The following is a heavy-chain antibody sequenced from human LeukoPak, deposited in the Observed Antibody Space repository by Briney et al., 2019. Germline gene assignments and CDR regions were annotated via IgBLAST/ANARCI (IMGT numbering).Heavy chain of an antibody. Sequence: GGSLRLSCAASGFIFSSYWMTWVREAPGKGLEWVANIKQDGSEKYYVDSVKGRFTISRDNAKNSLYLQMNSLRAEDTAVYYCARGGGLDIWGQGTMVTVSS. J-gene: IGHJ3*02. CDR3: ARGGGLDI. CDR2: IKQDGSEK. CDR1: GFIFSSYW. V-gene: IGHV3-7*05.